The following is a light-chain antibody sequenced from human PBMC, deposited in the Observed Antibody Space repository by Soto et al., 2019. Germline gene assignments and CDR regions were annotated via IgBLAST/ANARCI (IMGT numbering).Light chain of an antibody. J-gene: IGLJ2*01. CDR2: EGS. CDR1: SSDVGSYKF. V-gene: IGLV2-23*01. CDR3: CSYAGSSTLV. Sequence: QSVLTQPASVSGSPGQSITISCTGTSSDVGSYKFVSWYQQHPVKAPKLMIYEGSKRPSGVSNRFSGSKSGNTASLTISGLQVEDEADYYCCSYAGSSTLVFGGGTQLTVL.